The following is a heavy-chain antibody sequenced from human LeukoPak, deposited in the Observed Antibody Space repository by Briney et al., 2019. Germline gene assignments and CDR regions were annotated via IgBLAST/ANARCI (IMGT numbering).Heavy chain of an antibody. D-gene: IGHD3-3*01. CDR2: ISGSGGST. CDR1: GFTFSSYA. Sequence: GGSLRLSCAASGFTFSSYAMSWVRQAPGKGLEWVSAISGSGGSTYYADSVKGRFTISRDNSKNTLYLQMNSLRAEDTAVYYCAKDLASDDFWSGRGDYWGQGTLVTVSS. V-gene: IGHV3-23*01. CDR3: AKDLASDDFWSGRGDY. J-gene: IGHJ4*02.